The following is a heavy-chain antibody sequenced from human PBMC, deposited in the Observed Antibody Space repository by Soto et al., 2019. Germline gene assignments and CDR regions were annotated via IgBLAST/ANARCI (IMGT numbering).Heavy chain of an antibody. CDR2: ISSSGTTT. CDR3: ARIWVGGWYALIY. V-gene: IGHV3-11*01. Sequence: QVQLVESGGGLVKPGGSLRLSCAASGFTFSDFYMSWIRQAPGKGLEWISYISSSGTTTYYTDSVKGRFTISRDNAKNSLYLQMNTLRDEDTAVYYCARIWVGGWYALIYWCQGTLVTVSS. D-gene: IGHD6-19*01. J-gene: IGHJ4*02. CDR1: GFTFSDFY.